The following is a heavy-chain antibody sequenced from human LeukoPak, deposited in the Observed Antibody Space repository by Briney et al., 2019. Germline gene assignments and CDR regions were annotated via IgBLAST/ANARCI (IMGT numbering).Heavy chain of an antibody. V-gene: IGHV3-33*01. CDR2: IWYDGSNK. Sequence: GGSLRLSCAASGFTFSNYGMHWVRQAPGKGLEWVAVIWYDGSNKYYADSVKGRFTISRDNSKNTLYLQMNSLRAEDTAVYYCARGDYYDSSGYSQYFRHWGQSTLVTVSS. CDR3: ARGDYYDSSGYSQYFRH. CDR1: GFTFSNYG. J-gene: IGHJ1*01. D-gene: IGHD3-22*01.